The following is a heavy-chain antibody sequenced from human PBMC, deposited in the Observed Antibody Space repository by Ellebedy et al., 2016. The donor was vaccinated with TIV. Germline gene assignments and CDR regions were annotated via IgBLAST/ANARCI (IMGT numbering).Heavy chain of an antibody. Sequence: GESLKISXAASGFTFSNYNMNWVRQAPGKGLEWVSFINSDGSTIYYTDSVKGRFTISRDNAKSSLYLQMNSLRDEDTAVYYYARIFASWGQGTLVTVSS. CDR2: INSDGSTI. CDR1: GFTFSNYN. J-gene: IGHJ4*02. V-gene: IGHV3-48*02. CDR3: ARIFAS.